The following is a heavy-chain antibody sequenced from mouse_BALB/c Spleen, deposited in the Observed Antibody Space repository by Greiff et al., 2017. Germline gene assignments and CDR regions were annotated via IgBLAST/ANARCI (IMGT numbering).Heavy chain of an antibody. Sequence: EVKLVESGGGLVKPGGSLKLSCAASGFTFSDYYMYWVRQTPEKRLEWVATISDGGSYTYYPDSVKGRFTISRDNAKNNLYLQMSSLKSEDTAMYYCARDSGGSRGMDYWGQGTSVTVSS. CDR1: GFTFSDYY. J-gene: IGHJ4*01. V-gene: IGHV5-4*02. CDR3: ARDSGGSRGMDY. D-gene: IGHD1-1*01. CDR2: ISDGGSYT.